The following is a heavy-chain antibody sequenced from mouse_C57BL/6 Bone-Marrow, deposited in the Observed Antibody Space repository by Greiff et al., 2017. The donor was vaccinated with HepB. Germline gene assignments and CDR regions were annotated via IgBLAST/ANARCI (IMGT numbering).Heavy chain of an antibody. CDR3: ARDYYGSSYVWYFDV. CDR2: ISYSGST. CDR1: GYSITSGYA. D-gene: IGHD1-1*01. V-gene: IGHV3-1*01. J-gene: IGHJ1*03. Sequence: EVHLVESGPGMVKPSQSLSLTCTVTGYSITSGYAWPWIRHFPGNNLEWMGYISYSGSTNYNPSLKSRISITHDTSKNHFFLKLNSVTTEDTATYYCARDYYGSSYVWYFDVWGTGTTVTVSS.